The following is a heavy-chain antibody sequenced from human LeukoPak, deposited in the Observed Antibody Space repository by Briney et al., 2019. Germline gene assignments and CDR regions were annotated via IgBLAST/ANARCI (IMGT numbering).Heavy chain of an antibody. CDR1: GGSFSGYF. CDR3: ARHSRYFDWLHPFDY. V-gene: IGHV4-34*01. CDR2: INHSGIT. Sequence: SETLSLTCAVYGGSFSGYFWSWIRQPPGKGLEWIGEINHSGITNYNPSLQSRVTTSVDTSNNQFSLKLSSVTAADTAVYYCARHSRYFDWLHPFDYWGQGTLVTVCS. J-gene: IGHJ4*02. D-gene: IGHD3-9*01.